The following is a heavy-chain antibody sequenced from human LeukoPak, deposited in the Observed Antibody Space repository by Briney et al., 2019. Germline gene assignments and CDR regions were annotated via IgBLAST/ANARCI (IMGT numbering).Heavy chain of an antibody. V-gene: IGHV4-38-2*02. Sequence: PTETLSLTCTVSSYSISSGYYRAWLRQPPGKGLEWNGRLYRSGTTYYNPSLKSRVTISVDTSNNQFSLKTSSVTAADTAVYYCARSLTTYYYDTSGPGDAFDIWGQGTMVTVSS. CDR1: SYSISSGYY. CDR2: LYRSGTT. D-gene: IGHD3-22*01. J-gene: IGHJ3*02. CDR3: ARSLTTYYYDTSGPGDAFDI.